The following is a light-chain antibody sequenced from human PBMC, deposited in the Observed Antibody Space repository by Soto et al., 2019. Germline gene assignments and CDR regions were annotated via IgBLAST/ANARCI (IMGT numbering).Light chain of an antibody. J-gene: IGLJ2*01. Sequence: QSALTQPASVSGSPGQSITISCTGTSSDVSGYNYVSWYQQHPGKAPKLMIYDVSNRPSGVSNRFSGSKSGNTASLTISGLQAEDETDYYCSSYTTISPHVVFGGGTKLTVL. CDR3: SSYTTISPHVV. CDR2: DVS. CDR1: SSDVSGYNY. V-gene: IGLV2-14*01.